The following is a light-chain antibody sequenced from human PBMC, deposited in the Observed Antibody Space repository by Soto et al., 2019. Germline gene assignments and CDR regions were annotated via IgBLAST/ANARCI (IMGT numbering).Light chain of an antibody. CDR3: QQYHKWPLT. Sequence: EIVMTQSPATLSVSPGERATLSCRASQSVSTNLAWYQQKPGQVPRLLMYGASTRATGMPASFRGSGSGTEFFLTINSLQSEDFAVYYCQQYHKWPLTFGGGTKVAIK. CDR2: GAS. J-gene: IGKJ4*01. V-gene: IGKV3-15*01. CDR1: QSVSTN.